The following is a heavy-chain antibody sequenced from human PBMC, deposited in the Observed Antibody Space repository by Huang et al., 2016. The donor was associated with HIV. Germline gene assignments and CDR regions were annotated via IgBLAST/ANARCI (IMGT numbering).Heavy chain of an antibody. V-gene: IGHV4-39*01. D-gene: IGHD2-8*02. CDR2: IDYSGAT. CDR3: VGYCTGGTCFEAFDI. CDR1: GGPISNSSHY. Sequence: QLQLQESGPGLVKPSETLSLTCTVSGGPISNSSHYWGWIRQPPGKGLEWIGSIDYSGATHHNPSLKSRVTMSVDASKSQISLNLISVTDADTALYYCVGYCTGGTCFEAFDIWGQGTRVTVSS. J-gene: IGHJ3*02.